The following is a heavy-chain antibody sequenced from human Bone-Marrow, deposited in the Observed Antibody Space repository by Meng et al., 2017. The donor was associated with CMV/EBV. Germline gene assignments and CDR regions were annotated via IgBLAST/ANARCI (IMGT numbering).Heavy chain of an antibody. D-gene: IGHD2-8*01. J-gene: IGHJ4*02. CDR1: GFTFSSYG. CDR2: IRYDGSNK. CDR3: ARGVYYFDY. V-gene: IGHV3-30*02. Sequence: GESLKISCAASGFTFSSYGMHWVRQAPGKGLEWVAFIRYDGSNKYYADSVKGRFTISRDNARNTLYLQMNSLRAEDTTVYYCARGVYYFDYWGQGTLVTVSS.